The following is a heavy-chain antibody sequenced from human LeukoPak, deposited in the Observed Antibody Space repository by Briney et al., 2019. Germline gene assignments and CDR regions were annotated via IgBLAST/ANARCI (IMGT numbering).Heavy chain of an antibody. D-gene: IGHD3-16*02. CDR3: ARGRYNPKTDFDY. J-gene: IGHJ4*02. V-gene: IGHV4-39*07. CDR1: GDSISSSDYY. Sequence: SGTLSLTCTVSGDSISSSDYYWGWIRQPPGKGLEWMGSIHSSGNIYYNPSLKSRVTISLDTSNKQFSVRLFSVSAADTPVYYCARGRYNPKTDFDYWGQGPLVTVSS. CDR2: IHSSGNI.